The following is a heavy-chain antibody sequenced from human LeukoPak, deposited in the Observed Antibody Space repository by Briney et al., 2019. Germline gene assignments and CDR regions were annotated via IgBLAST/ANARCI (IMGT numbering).Heavy chain of an antibody. CDR1: GGSFSGYY. J-gene: IGHJ3*02. CDR2: INHSGST. D-gene: IGHD3-22*01. Sequence: SETLSLTCAVYGGSFSGYYWSWIRQPPGKGLEWIGEINHSGSTNYNPSLKSRVTISVDTSKNQFSLKLSSVTAADTAVYYCAGGLRRYYYDSSGTGALDIWGQGTMVTVSS. V-gene: IGHV4-34*01. CDR3: AGGLRRYYYDSSGTGALDI.